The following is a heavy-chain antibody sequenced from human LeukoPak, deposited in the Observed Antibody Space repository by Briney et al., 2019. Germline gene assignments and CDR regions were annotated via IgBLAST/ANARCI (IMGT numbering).Heavy chain of an antibody. V-gene: IGHV3-66*01. CDR1: GFTVSINY. J-gene: IGHJ4*02. CDR2: IYAGGST. CDR3: ARAVVGTSCYGY. Sequence: GGSLRLSCAASGFTVSINYMSWVRQAPGKGLEWVSVIYAGGSTHYADSVKGRFTISRDNSKNTLYLQMNSLTAEDTAVYYCARAVVGTSCYGYWGQGTLVTVSS. D-gene: IGHD2-2*01.